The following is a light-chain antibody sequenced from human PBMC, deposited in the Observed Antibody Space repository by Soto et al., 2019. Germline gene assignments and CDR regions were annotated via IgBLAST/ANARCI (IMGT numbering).Light chain of an antibody. CDR1: SSNIGNNY. V-gene: IGLV1-51*01. CDR3: GSCDTDLSVVV. CDR2: DND. J-gene: IGLJ2*01. Sequence: QSVLTQPPSVSAAPGQKVTISCSGRSSNIGNNYVSWYQHLPGTAPKLLIYDNDKRASGIPDRFSASKSGTSATLGITGLQTGEEADYFCGSCDTDLSVVVFGGGTKVTVL.